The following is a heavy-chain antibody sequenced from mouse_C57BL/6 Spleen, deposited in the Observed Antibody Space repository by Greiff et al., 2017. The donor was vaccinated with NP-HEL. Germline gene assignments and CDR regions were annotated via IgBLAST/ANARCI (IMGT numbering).Heavy chain of an antibody. D-gene: IGHD2-4*01. J-gene: IGHJ3*01. Sequence: QVQLQQPGAELVMPGASVKLSCKASGYTFTSYWMHWVKQRPGQGLEWIGEIDPSDSYTNYNQKFKGKSTLTVDKSSSTAYMQLSSLTSEDSAVYYCARAEYDYVAYWGKGTLVTVSA. CDR2: IDPSDSYT. CDR1: GYTFTSYW. CDR3: ARAEYDYVAY. V-gene: IGHV1-69*01.